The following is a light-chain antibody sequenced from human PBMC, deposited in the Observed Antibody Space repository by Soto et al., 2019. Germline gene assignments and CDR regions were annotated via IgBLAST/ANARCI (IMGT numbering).Light chain of an antibody. CDR3: KQYYSYPIT. CDR2: VGS. J-gene: IGKJ5*01. Sequence: DIRMTQSPSSLSASVGDRVTLTCRASQSISTYLNWYQQIPGEAPKLLIYVGSRLQSGVQSRFSGSGSGTDFTLTISCLQSEDFATYYCKQYYSYPITFGQGTRLEI. V-gene: IGKV1-39*01. CDR1: QSISTY.